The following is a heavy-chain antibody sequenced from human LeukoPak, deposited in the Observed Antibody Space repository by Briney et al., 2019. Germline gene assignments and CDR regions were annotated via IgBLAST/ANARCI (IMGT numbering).Heavy chain of an antibody. CDR3: ARDRFYYHHSGYYGFDY. V-gene: IGHV4-4*07. J-gene: IGHJ4*02. Sequence: PSETLSLTCTVSGGSISSYYWSWIRQPAGKGLEWIGRIYTSGSTNYNPSLKSRVTMSVDTSKNQFSLKLSSETAADTAVYYCARDRFYYHHSGYYGFDYWGQGTLVTVSS. CDR2: IYTSGST. CDR1: GGSISSYY. D-gene: IGHD3-22*01.